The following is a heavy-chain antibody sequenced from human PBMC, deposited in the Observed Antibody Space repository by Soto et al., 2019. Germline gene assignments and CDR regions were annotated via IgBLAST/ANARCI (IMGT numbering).Heavy chain of an antibody. CDR3: AREIGSSSPTLGGDAFDI. D-gene: IGHD6-6*01. CDR1: GFTFSSYA. CDR2: ISYDGSNK. J-gene: IGHJ3*02. Sequence: QVQLVESGGGVVQPGRPLRLSCAASGFTFSSYAMHWVRQAPGKGLEWVAVISYDGSNKYYADSVKGRFTISRDNSKNTLYLQMNSLRAEDTALYYCAREIGSSSPTLGGDAFDIWGQGTMVTVSS. V-gene: IGHV3-30-3*01.